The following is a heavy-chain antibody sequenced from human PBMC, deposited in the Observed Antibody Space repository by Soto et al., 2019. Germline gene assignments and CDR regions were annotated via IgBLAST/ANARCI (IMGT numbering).Heavy chain of an antibody. V-gene: IGHV2-70*13. D-gene: IGHD1-20*01. CDR1: GFSLTSPGMC. CDR3: ARSIRGPRRFNGMDV. J-gene: IGHJ6*01. Sequence: SGPTLVNPTETLTLTCTFSGFSLTSPGMCVSWIRQPPGKALEWLALIERDDDDKYYSTSLKTRLTISKDTRKNQVFLTMANMDPADTGTYYCARSIRGPRRFNGMDVWGQGT. CDR2: IERDDDDK.